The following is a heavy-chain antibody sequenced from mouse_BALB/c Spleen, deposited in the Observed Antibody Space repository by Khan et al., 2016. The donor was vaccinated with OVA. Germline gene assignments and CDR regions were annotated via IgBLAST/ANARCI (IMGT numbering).Heavy chain of an antibody. D-gene: IGHD2-14*01. Sequence: VRLQQSGPELVKPGASVKMSCKASGYTFTSYVMHWMRQKPGQGLEWIGYIYPYNDDTKYNEKFKGKATLTSDQSSSTAYMDLSSLTSEDAAVYYCARNYRYDVYFDYWGQGTTLTVSS. CDR1: GYTFTSYV. J-gene: IGHJ2*01. V-gene: IGHV1S136*01. CDR3: ARNYRYDVYFDY. CDR2: IYPYNDDT.